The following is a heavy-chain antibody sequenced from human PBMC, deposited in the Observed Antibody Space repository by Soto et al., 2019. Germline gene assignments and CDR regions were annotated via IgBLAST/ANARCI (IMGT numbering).Heavy chain of an antibody. V-gene: IGHV3-21*01. J-gene: IGHJ6*02. CDR2: IGTTSTYI. D-gene: IGHD2-21*02. CDR1: GFSFGIYT. CDR3: ARVMCGDCSAYYYYSMDV. Sequence: PGGSLRLSCAASGFSFGIYTITWVRQAPGKGLEWVASIGTTSTYIYYADSVRGRFTISRDNAKNSLYLQMNSLRGEDTAVYYCARVMCGDCSAYYYYSMDVWGQGTTVTVS.